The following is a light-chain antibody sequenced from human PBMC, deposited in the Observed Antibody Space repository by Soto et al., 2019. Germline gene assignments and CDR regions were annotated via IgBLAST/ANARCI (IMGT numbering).Light chain of an antibody. J-gene: IGLJ2*01. Sequence: QSVLTQPPSASGTPGQRVTISCSGSSSNIGINTVNWYQQLPGTAPKLLIYSNNQRPSGVPDRFSGSKSGTSASLAISGLQSEDEADYYCEAWDDSLNGVVFGGGTTLTVL. V-gene: IGLV1-44*01. CDR2: SNN. CDR3: EAWDDSLNGVV. CDR1: SSNIGINT.